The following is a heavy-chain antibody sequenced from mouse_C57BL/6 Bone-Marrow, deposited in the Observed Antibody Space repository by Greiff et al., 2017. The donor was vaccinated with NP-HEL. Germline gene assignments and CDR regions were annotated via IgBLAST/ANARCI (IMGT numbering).Heavy chain of an antibody. D-gene: IGHD1-1*01. V-gene: IGHV1-15*01. CDR2: IDPETGGT. J-gene: IGHJ1*03. CDR3: TIIYYYGNWYFDV. Sequence: VQLQQSGAELVRPGASVTLSCKASGYTFTDYEMHWVKQTPVHGLEWIGAIDPETGGTAYNQKFKGKAILTADQSSSTAYMELRSLTSEDSAVYYCTIIYYYGNWYFDVWGTGTTVTVSS. CDR1: GYTFTDYE.